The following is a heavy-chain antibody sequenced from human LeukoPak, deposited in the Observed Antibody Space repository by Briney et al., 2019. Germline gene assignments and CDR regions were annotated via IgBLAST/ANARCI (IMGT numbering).Heavy chain of an antibody. CDR1: GFTFSRYA. J-gene: IGHJ4*02. Sequence: GGSLRLSCAASGFTFSRYAMAWVRQAPGKGLEWVSAVSGVSNRTYYADSVKGRFTISRDNSKNTLYLQMNSLRAEDTAVYYCTKWGCSGGNCYPFDYWGQGTLVTVSS. CDR2: VSGVSNRT. CDR3: TKWGCSGGNCYPFDY. V-gene: IGHV3-23*01. D-gene: IGHD2-15*01.